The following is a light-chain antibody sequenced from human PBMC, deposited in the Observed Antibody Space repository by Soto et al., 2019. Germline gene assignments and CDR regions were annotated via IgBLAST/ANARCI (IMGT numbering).Light chain of an antibody. CDR2: LNSDGSH. CDR3: QTWDWDTGSWV. J-gene: IGLJ3*02. V-gene: IGLV4-69*01. Sequence: QLVLTQSPSASASLGASVKLTCTLSSGHSSYAIAWHQQQPEKGPRYLMKLNSDGSHNKGDGIPDRFSGSSSGAERYLTISSLQSEDEADYSCQTWDWDTGSWVFGGGTKLTVL. CDR1: SGHSSYA.